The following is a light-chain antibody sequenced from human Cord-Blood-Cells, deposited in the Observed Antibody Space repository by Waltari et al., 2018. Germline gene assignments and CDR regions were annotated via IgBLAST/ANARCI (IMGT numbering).Light chain of an antibody. Sequence: QSALTQPASVSGSPGQSITISCTGTSSDVGSYNLVYWSQQPPGKAPKLMIYEGSKRPSGVSNRASGSKSGNTASLTISGLQAEDEADYYCCSYAGSSPWVFGGGTKLTVL. J-gene: IGLJ3*02. CDR1: SSDVGSYNL. V-gene: IGLV2-23*01. CDR3: CSYAGSSPWV. CDR2: EGS.